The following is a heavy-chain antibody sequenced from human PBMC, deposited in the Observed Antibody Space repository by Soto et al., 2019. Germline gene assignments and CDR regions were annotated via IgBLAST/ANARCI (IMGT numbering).Heavy chain of an antibody. CDR2: ISWEGGSR. V-gene: IGHV3-43*01. D-gene: IGHD1-26*01. CDR3: GVGATSGYFSFCQH. Sequence: EVQLVESGGVVVQPGGSLRLSCAASGFTFDDYTMHWVRQAPGKGLEWVSLISWEGGSRYYADSVQDRFTISRDNSKNALYLEINSLGTEDTAVDYGGVGATSGYFSFCQHWSQGTLVTVSP. J-gene: IGHJ1*01. CDR1: GFTFDDYT.